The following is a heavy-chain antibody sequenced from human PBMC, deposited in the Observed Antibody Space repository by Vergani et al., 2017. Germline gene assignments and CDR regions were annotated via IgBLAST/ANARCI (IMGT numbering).Heavy chain of an antibody. CDR2: IIPILGIA. V-gene: IGHV1-69*02. Sequence: QVQLVQSGAEVKKPGSSVKVSCKASGGTFSSYTISWVRQAPGQGLEWMGRIIPILGIANYAQKFQGRVTITADKSTSTAYMELSSLRSEDTAVYYCARRSQPSYSSWDYYYYMDVWGKGTTVTVSS. J-gene: IGHJ6*03. D-gene: IGHD6-6*01. CDR1: GGTFSSYT. CDR3: ARRSQPSYSSWDYYYYMDV.